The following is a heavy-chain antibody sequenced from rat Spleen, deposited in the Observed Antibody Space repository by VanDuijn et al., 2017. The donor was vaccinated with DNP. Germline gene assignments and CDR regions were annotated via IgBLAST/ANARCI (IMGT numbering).Heavy chain of an antibody. D-gene: IGHD1-6*01. Sequence: VQLVESGGGLVQPKESLKASCTASGFTFSNAAMYWVRQAPGQGLEWVARIRTKTNNYATYYADSVKGRFTISRDDSKSMVYLQMDNLKTEDTAMYYCTADTTGPPWGQGVMVTVSS. J-gene: IGHJ2*01. CDR1: GFTFSNAA. CDR3: TADTTGPP. CDR2: IRTKTNNYAT. V-gene: IGHV10-5*01.